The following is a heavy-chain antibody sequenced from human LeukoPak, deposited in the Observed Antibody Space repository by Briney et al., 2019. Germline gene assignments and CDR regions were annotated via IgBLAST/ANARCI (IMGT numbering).Heavy chain of an antibody. CDR1: GFTFSSCA. D-gene: IGHD3-22*01. Sequence: GGSLRLSCAASGFTFSSCAMSWVRQAPGKGLEWVSAISGSDTRTYYADSLKGRFNISRDNSKNTLYLQMDSLTAEDTAVYYCVKEDSSGHWFDYWGQGTLVTVSS. CDR2: ISGSDTRT. J-gene: IGHJ4*02. V-gene: IGHV3-23*01. CDR3: VKEDSSGHWFDY.